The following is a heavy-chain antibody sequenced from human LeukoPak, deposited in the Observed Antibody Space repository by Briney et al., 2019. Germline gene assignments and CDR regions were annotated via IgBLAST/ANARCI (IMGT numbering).Heavy chain of an antibody. D-gene: IGHD6-19*01. CDR3: ARSVSGYSSAWYDY. CDR2: IYYSGST. J-gene: IGHJ4*02. CDR1: GGSISSSSYY. Sequence: SETLSLTCTVSGGSISSSSYYWGWIRQPPGKGLEWIGSIYYSGSTYYNPSLKSRVTISGDTSENQFSLKLSSVTAADTAVYYCARSVSGYSSAWYDYWGQGTLVTVSS. V-gene: IGHV4-39*01.